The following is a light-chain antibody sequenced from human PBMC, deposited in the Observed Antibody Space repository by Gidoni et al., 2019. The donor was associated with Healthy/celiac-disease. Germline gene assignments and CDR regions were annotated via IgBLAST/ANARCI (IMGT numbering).Light chain of an antibody. CDR2: DVS. J-gene: IGLJ2*01. V-gene: IGLV2-14*01. CDR1: SSDVGGYNY. CDR3: SSYTSSSHVV. Sequence: QSALTQPASVSGSPGQSITISYTGTSSDVGGYNYVSWYQQHPGKAPTLMIYDVSNRPSGVSNRFSGSKSGNTASLTISGLQAEDEADYYCSSYTSSSHVVFGGGTKLTVL.